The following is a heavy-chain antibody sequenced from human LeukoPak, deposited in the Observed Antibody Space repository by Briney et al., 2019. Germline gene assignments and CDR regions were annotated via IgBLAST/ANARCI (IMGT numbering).Heavy chain of an antibody. V-gene: IGHV4-39*01. Sequence: PSETLSLTCTVSGGSISSSSYYWGWIRQPPGKGLEWIGSIYYSGSTYYNPSLKSRVTISVDTSKNQFSLKLSSVTAADTAVYYCARLGLRFLERGPFDIWGQGTMVTVSS. CDR1: GGSISSSSYY. CDR3: ARLGLRFLERGPFDI. D-gene: IGHD3-3*01. CDR2: IYYSGST. J-gene: IGHJ3*02.